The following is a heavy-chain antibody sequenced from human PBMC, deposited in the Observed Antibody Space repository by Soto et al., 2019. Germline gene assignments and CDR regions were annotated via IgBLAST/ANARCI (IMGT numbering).Heavy chain of an antibody. CDR1: GGSISSSCYY. V-gene: IGHV4-39*01. CDR3: ATTYYYDSSGYYYAPHYFDY. CDR2: IYYSGST. D-gene: IGHD3-22*01. J-gene: IGHJ4*02. Sequence: TSETLSLSCTVSGGSISSSCYYWGWIRQPPGKGLEWIGSIYYSGSTYYNPSLKSRVTISVDTSKNQFSLKLSSVTAADTAVYYCATTYYYDSSGYYYAPHYFDYWGQGTLVTVS.